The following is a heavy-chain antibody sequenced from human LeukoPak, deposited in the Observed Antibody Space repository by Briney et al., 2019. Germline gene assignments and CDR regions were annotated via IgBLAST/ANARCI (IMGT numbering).Heavy chain of an antibody. CDR3: ARHGTYTDY. D-gene: IGHD1-26*01. J-gene: IGHJ4*02. CDR1: GGSISSSTYY. CDR2: VYYSGST. Sequence: SETLSLTCTVPGGSISSSTYYWGWIRQPPGKGLEWIGTVYYSGSTYYNPSLKNRVTISVDTSKNQFSLKLSSVTAADTAVYYCARHGTYTDYWGQGILVTVSS. V-gene: IGHV4-39*01.